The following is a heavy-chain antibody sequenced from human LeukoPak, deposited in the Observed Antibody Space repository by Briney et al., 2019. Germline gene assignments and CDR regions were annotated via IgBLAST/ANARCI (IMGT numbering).Heavy chain of an antibody. CDR1: GYTFSSYG. Sequence: ASVKVSCKASGYTFSSYGISWVRQAPGQGLEWMGWISAYDGKTYYAQKFQGRVTMTIYTSTRTAYMELRSLRSDDTAVYYCARDNADYGADYWGQGTLVTVSS. D-gene: IGHD4-17*01. CDR3: ARDNADYGADY. J-gene: IGHJ4*02. V-gene: IGHV1-18*01. CDR2: ISAYDGKT.